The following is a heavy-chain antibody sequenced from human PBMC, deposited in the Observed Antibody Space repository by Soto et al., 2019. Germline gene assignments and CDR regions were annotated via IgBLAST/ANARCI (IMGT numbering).Heavy chain of an antibody. D-gene: IGHD3-10*01. V-gene: IGHV3-23*01. CDR2: ISGSGGST. CDR3: VLWPPYYFDY. J-gene: IGHJ4*02. Sequence: GGSLRLSCAASGFTFSSYAMSWVRQGPGKGLEWVSAISGSGGSTYYADSVKGRFTISRDNSKNTLYLQMDSLRAEDTAVYYCVLWPPYYFDYWGQGTLVTVSS. CDR1: GFTFSSYA.